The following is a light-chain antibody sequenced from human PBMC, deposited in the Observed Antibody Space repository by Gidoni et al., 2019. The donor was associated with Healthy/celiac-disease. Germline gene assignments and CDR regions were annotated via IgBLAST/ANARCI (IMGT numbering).Light chain of an antibody. CDR3: QRSYNTPQFA. V-gene: IGKV1-39*01. CDR1: QSLSSY. J-gene: IGKJ4*01. Sequence: TQMTHSPSSLSASVGDRVTITCLASQSLSSYLNWYQQKQGKATELLIYAASSLRSEVPSRLSGSGSGTDTTLTISSLQPEDFATYYYQRSYNTPQFAFGGGTKVEIK. CDR2: AAS.